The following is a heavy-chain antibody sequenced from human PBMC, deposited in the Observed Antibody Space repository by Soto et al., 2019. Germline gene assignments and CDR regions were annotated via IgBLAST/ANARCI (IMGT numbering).Heavy chain of an antibody. CDR3: ARFPIGCSSTSCYAGYYYYMDV. Sequence: SETLSLTCAVYGGSFSGYYWSWIRQPPGKGLEWIGEINHSGSTNYNPSLKSRVTISVDTSKNQFSLKLGSVTAADTAVYYCARFPIGCSSTSCYAGYYYYMDVWGKGTTVTVSS. CDR2: INHSGST. J-gene: IGHJ6*03. D-gene: IGHD2-2*01. V-gene: IGHV4-34*01. CDR1: GGSFSGYY.